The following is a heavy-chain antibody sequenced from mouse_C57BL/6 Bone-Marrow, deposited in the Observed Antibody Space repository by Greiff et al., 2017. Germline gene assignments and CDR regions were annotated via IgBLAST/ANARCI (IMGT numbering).Heavy chain of an antibody. CDR3: TGITTIVGENYFDY. V-gene: IGHV1-5*01. D-gene: IGHD1-1*01. CDR1: GYTFTSYW. Sequence: EVQGVESGTVLARPGASVKMSCKTSGYTFTSYWMHWVKQRPGQGLEWIGAIYPGNSDTTYNQKFKGKAKLTAVTSASTAYMELSSLTNEDSAVYYCTGITTIVGENYFDYWGQGTTLTVSS. J-gene: IGHJ2*01. CDR2: IYPGNSDT.